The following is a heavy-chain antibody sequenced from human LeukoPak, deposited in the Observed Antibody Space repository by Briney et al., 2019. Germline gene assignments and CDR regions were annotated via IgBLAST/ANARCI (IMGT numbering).Heavy chain of an antibody. D-gene: IGHD6-6*01. CDR2: IYYSGTT. CDR3: ATQVGAARTYFDY. CDR1: GGSIRSSSYY. Sequence: SEALSLTCAVSGGSIRSSSYYWGWIRQPPGKGLEWIGSIYYSGTTYYNPSLKSRVTISVDTSKNQFSLNLNSVTAADTAVYYCATQVGAARTYFDYWGQGTLVTVSS. J-gene: IGHJ4*02. V-gene: IGHV4-39*01.